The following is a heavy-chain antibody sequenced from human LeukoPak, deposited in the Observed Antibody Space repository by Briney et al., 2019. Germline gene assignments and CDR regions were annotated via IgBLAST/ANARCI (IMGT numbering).Heavy chain of an antibody. CDR3: AKAGCSSSNCYIDY. J-gene: IGHJ4*02. CDR2: ISGSGGST. D-gene: IGHD2-2*02. V-gene: IGHV3-23*01. Sequence: GGSLRLSCAASGFTFSSYAMSWVRQAPGKGLEWVSGISGSGGSTYYADSVKGRFTISRDNSKNTLYLQMNSLGAEDTAVYYCAKAGCSSSNCYIDYWGQGTLVTVSS. CDR1: GFTFSSYA.